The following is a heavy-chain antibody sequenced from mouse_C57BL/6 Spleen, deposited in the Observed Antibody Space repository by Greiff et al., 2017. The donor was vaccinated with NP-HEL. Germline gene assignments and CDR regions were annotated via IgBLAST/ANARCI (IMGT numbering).Heavy chain of an antibody. V-gene: IGHV1-54*01. CDR3: ARSGYGDDGRGYVDY. CDR1: GYAFTNYL. J-gene: IGHJ2*01. Sequence: VQLQQSGAELVRPGTSVKVSCKASGYAFTNYLIEWVKQRPGQGLEWIGVINPGSGGTTYNEKFKGKATLTADKSSSTAYMQHSSLTSEDSAVYFRARSGYGDDGRGYVDYWGQGTTLTVSS. D-gene: IGHD2-2*01. CDR2: INPGSGGT.